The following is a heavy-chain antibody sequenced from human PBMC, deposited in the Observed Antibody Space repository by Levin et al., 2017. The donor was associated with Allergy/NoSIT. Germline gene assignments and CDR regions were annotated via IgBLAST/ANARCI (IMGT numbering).Heavy chain of an antibody. CDR3: ATPPYFDF. CDR1: AYSLTNYD. J-gene: IGHJ4*02. V-gene: IGHV1-8*01. Sequence: PGASVKVSCKASAYSLTNYDINWVRQATGQGLEWMGWINPKSGYTDYAQKFQGRVTMTWNTSTSTVYMELSSLRAEDTAVYYCATPPYFDFWGQGTLVTVSS. CDR2: INPKSGYT.